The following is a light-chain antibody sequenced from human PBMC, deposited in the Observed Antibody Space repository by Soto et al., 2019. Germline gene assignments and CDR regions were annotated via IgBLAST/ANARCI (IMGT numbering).Light chain of an antibody. V-gene: IGLV1-47*01. CDR3: AAWDDSLSGPV. CDR1: SSNIGSNY. J-gene: IGLJ3*02. CDR2: RNN. Sequence: QSVLTQPPSASGTPGQRVTISCSGSSSNIGSNYVYWYQQLPGTAPKLLIYRNNQRPSGVPDRVSGSKSGTSASLAISGLRSEDEADYYCAAWDDSLSGPVVVGGTEVTVL.